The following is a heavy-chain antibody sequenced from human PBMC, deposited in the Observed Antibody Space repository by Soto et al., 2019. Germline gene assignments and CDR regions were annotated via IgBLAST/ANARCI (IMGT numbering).Heavy chain of an antibody. CDR1: GGSFSNYY. CDR2: INHSGRA. V-gene: IGHV4-34*01. CDR3: ARARLRSLEWSYSAKGRFQYNGMDV. J-gene: IGHJ6*02. Sequence: SETLPLTCAVYGGSFSNYYWTWIRQPPGKGLEWIGEINHSGRANYNPSLKSRVTISEDTSKNQFSLKLNYVTAADAAVYYCARARLRSLEWSYSAKGRFQYNGMDVWGQGTTVTVSS. D-gene: IGHD3-3*01.